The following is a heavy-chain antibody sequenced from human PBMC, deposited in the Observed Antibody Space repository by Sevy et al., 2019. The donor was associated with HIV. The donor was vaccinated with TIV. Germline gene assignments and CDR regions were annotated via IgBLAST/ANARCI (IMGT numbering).Heavy chain of an antibody. CDR2: IYGNNST. CDR3: ARGEQWLSFNY. Sequence: GGSLRLSCAASGFNISSNYLSWVRQAPGKALEWVSVIYGNNSTYYADFVKGRFTISRDNSKNTLYLQMNSLRVEDTAIYYCARGEQWLSFNYWGQGTLVTVSS. J-gene: IGHJ4*02. D-gene: IGHD6-19*01. V-gene: IGHV3-53*01. CDR1: GFNISSNY.